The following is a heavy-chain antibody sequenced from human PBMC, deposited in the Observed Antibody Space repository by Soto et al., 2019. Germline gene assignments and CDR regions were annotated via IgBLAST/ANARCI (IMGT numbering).Heavy chain of an antibody. Sequence: GASVKVSCKASGYTFTSYAMHWVRQAPGQRLEWMGWINAGNGNTKYSQKFQGRVTITRDTSASTAYMELSSLRSEDTAVYYCARSVLGYCSGGSCHGGWFDPWGQGTLVTVSS. CDR3: ARSVLGYCSGGSCHGGWFDP. CDR1: GYTFTSYA. CDR2: INAGNGNT. V-gene: IGHV1-3*01. J-gene: IGHJ5*02. D-gene: IGHD2-15*01.